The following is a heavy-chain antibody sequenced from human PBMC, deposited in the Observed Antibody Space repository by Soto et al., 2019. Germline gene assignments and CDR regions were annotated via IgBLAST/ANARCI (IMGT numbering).Heavy chain of an antibody. CDR2: IYYSGST. CDR3: ARAWGGAFDF. CDR1: GGSISSYY. Sequence: SETLSLTCTVSGGSISSYYWSWIRQPPGKGLEWIGYIYYSGSTNYNPSLKSRVTISVDTSKNQFSLKLSSVTAADTAVYYCARAWGGAFDFWGQGTMVTVSS. D-gene: IGHD3-10*01. J-gene: IGHJ3*01. V-gene: IGHV4-59*01.